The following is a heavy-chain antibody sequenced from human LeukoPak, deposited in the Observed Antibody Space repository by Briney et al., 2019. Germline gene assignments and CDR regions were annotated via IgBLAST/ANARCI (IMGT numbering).Heavy chain of an antibody. Sequence: PSETLSLTCTVSGGSISSFYWSWIRLPPGKGLEWIGYIYYSGSTNYNPSLKSRVTISVDTSKNQFSLKLSSVTAADTAVHYCARASYIGSSWGQVPIGPYYYYYMDVWGKGTTVTVSS. CDR3: ARASYIGSSWGQVPIGPYYYYYMDV. J-gene: IGHJ6*03. V-gene: IGHV4-59*12. CDR1: GGSISSFY. CDR2: IYYSGST. D-gene: IGHD6-13*01.